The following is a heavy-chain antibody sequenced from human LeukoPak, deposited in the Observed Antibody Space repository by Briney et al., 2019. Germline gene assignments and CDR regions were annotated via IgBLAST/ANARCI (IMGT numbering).Heavy chain of an antibody. D-gene: IGHD3-10*01. CDR2: ISYDGSNK. CDR1: GFTFSSYG. J-gene: IGHJ4*02. Sequence: GGSLRLSCAASGFTFSSYGMHWVRQAPGKGLEWVAVISYDGSNKYYADSVKGRFTISRDNSKNTLYLQMNSLRAEDTAVYYCAKDFYYGSGMIGWNYFDYWGQGTLVTVSS. CDR3: AKDFYYGSGMIGWNYFDY. V-gene: IGHV3-30*18.